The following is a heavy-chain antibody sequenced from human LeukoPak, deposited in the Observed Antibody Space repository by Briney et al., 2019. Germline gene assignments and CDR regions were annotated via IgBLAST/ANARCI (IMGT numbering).Heavy chain of an antibody. D-gene: IGHD4-11*01. J-gene: IGHJ5*01. CDR3: ANTRGNTVAYSWFDS. V-gene: IGHV3-23*01. CDR2: ISTSGDAT. Sequence: GGSLRLSCVASGGFAFSSFVLSWVRQAPGKGLEWVSVISTSGDATYYADSVEGRFTISRDNSKNTLYLQMNSLRAEDTAVYYCANTRGNTVAYSWFDSWGQGTLVTVSS. CDR1: GGFAFSSFV.